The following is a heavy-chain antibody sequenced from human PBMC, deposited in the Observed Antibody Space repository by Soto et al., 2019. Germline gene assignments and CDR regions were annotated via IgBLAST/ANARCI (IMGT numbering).Heavy chain of an antibody. CDR2: IWYDGSNK. Sequence: GGSLRLSCTASGFTFSSYGMHWVRQAPGKGLEWVAVIWYDGSNKYYADSVKGRFTISRENSKNTLYLQMNSLRAEDTAVYYCARDQGYGDYGGGIDYWGQGTLVTVSS. CDR3: ARDQGYGDYGGGIDY. D-gene: IGHD4-17*01. J-gene: IGHJ4*02. V-gene: IGHV3-33*01. CDR1: GFTFSSYG.